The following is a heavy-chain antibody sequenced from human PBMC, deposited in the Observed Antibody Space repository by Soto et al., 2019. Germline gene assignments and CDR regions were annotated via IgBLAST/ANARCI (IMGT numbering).Heavy chain of an antibody. V-gene: IGHV4-59*01. CDR3: ASALRVGATNYYYYYGMDV. J-gene: IGHJ6*02. CDR2: FFYSGST. D-gene: IGHD1-26*01. CDR1: GGSITSYY. Sequence: QVQLQESGPGLVKPSEPLSLTCTVSGGSITSYYWSWIRQPPGKGLEWLGSFFYSGSTNYNPSLKSRVTISVDTSNNQFSLKLSSVTAADTAVYYCASALRVGATNYYYYYGMDVWGQGTTVTVSS.